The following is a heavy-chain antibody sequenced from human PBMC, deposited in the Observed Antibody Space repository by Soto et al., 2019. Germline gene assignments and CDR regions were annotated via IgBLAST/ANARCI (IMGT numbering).Heavy chain of an antibody. CDR1: GFNFSYYG. D-gene: IGHD6-19*01. CDR3: AKDRTGWTVDY. J-gene: IGHJ4*02. Sequence: QVQLVESGGGVVQPGRSLRLSCAASGFNFSYYGMHWVRQAPGKGLEWVTFISYDGSNKYYADSVKGRFTISRDNSKNKLYLQMNSLRPEDTAVYYCAKDRTGWTVDYWGQGTLVTVSS. CDR2: ISYDGSNK. V-gene: IGHV3-30*18.